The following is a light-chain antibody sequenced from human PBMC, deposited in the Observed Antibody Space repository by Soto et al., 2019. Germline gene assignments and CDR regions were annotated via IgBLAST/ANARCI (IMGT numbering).Light chain of an antibody. J-gene: IGKJ1*01. V-gene: IGKV3-20*01. CDR3: QQNDSWT. CDR1: QSISSPY. Sequence: EIVLTQSPGTLSLSPGERATLSCRASQSISSPYLAWYQQKPGQAPRLLIDGASSRATGGPDRFSGSGSGTDFTLTISRLEPEDFAVYHCQQNDSWTFGQGTKVDIK. CDR2: GAS.